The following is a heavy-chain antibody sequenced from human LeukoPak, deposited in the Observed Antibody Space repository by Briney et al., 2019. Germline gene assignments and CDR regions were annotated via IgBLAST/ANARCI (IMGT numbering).Heavy chain of an antibody. CDR1: GFTFSSYA. CDR2: ISGSGGST. V-gene: IGHV3-23*01. D-gene: IGHD3-22*01. Sequence: GGSLRLSCAASGFTFSSYAMSWVRQAPGKGLEWVSAISGSGGSTYYADSVKGRFTISRDNSKNTLYLQMNSLRAEDTAVYYCSKGPFFYYYDSSGYYYFDYWGQGTLVTVSS. J-gene: IGHJ4*02. CDR3: SKGPFFYYYDSSGYYYFDY.